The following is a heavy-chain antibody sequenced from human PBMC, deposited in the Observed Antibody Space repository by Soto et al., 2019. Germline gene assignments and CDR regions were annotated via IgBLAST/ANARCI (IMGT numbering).Heavy chain of an antibody. Sequence: PSETLSLTCTVSGGSISSSSYYWGWIRQPPGKGLEWIGSAYYSGSTYYNPSLKSRVTISVDTSKNQFSLKLSSVTAADTAVYYCARGRAMVRGVITYYYYGMDVWGQGTTVTVSS. J-gene: IGHJ6*02. CDR2: AYYSGST. CDR3: ARGRAMVRGVITYYYYGMDV. D-gene: IGHD3-10*01. CDR1: GGSISSSSYY. V-gene: IGHV4-39*01.